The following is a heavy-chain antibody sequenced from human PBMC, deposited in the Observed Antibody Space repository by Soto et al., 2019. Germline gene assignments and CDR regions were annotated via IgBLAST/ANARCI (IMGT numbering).Heavy chain of an antibody. Sequence: EVLVVESGGGLVQPGGSLRLSCAASGFTFSSYWMSWVRQAPGKGLEWVAKIKEDGSEKNYVDSVKGQFTISRDNAKNSLYLQMNSLRAEDTAVYYCATERYYYGSGDYWGQGTLVTVSS. CDR2: IKEDGSEK. J-gene: IGHJ4*02. CDR1: GFTFSSYW. CDR3: ATERYYYGSGDY. V-gene: IGHV3-7*01. D-gene: IGHD3-10*01.